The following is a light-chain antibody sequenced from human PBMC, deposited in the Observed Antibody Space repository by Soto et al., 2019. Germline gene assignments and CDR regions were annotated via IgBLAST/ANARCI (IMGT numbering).Light chain of an antibody. CDR1: SSDVGGYNF. CDR3: SSCTSSSTLV. J-gene: IGLJ2*01. V-gene: IGLV2-14*01. Sequence: QSALTQPASVSGSPGQSITISCTGTSSDVGGYNFVSWYQQHPGKAPKLMIYDVTNRPSGVSNRFSGSKSGNTASLTISGLQAEDEADYYCSSCTSSSTLVFGGGTKPPS. CDR2: DVT.